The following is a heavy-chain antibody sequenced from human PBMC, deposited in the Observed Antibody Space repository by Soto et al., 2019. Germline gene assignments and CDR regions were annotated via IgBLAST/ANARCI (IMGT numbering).Heavy chain of an antibody. J-gene: IGHJ6*02. D-gene: IGHD2-2*01. CDR2: IWFDGSKK. CDR3: ARDRLVPYGYGMDV. V-gene: IGHV3-33*01. CDR1: GFTFRGYD. Sequence: QMQLVESGGGMVKPGRSLRLSFAAFGFTFRGYDIHWVRQAPGKGLEWVAFIWFDGSKKYYVDSVKGRFAVSRDNSKNTLYLQMNSLRVEDTAVYYCARDRLVPYGYGMDVWGQGTTVTVSS.